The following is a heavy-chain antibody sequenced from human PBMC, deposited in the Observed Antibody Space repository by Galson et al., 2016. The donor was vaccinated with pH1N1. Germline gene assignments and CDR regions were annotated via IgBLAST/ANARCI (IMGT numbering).Heavy chain of an antibody. Sequence: SLRLSCAASGFTFSSYWMTWVRQAPGKRLEWVANIKQDGSEKYYVDSLKGRFTVSRDNAKNSLYLEMNSLRAEDTAMYYCARDALRELGGGGYDYWGQGTLVTVSS. CDR2: IKQDGSEK. D-gene: IGHD1-26*01. CDR1: GFTFSSYW. CDR3: ARDALRELGGGGYDY. J-gene: IGHJ4*02. V-gene: IGHV3-7*01.